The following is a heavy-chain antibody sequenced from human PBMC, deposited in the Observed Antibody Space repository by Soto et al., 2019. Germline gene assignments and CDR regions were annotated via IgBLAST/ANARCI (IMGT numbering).Heavy chain of an antibody. J-gene: IGHJ4*02. Sequence: QVQLVQSGAEEKKPGASVKVSCKASGYTFTSYDMHWVRQAPGQRLEWMGWINAGNGNTKYSQKFQGRVTITRDTSASTAYMELSSLRSEDTAVYSCARDKITGILDYWGQGTLVTVSS. CDR3: ARDKITGILDY. CDR1: GYTFTSYD. V-gene: IGHV1-3*05. D-gene: IGHD1-20*01. CDR2: INAGNGNT.